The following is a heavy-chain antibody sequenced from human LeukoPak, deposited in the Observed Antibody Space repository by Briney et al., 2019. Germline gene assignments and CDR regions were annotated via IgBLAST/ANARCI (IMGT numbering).Heavy chain of an antibody. D-gene: IGHD4-17*01. CDR1: GFTFSSYS. Sequence: PGGSLRLSCAASGFTFSSYSMNWVRQAPGKGLEWVSSISSSSSYIYYADSVKGRFTISRDNAKNSLYLQMNSLRAEDTAVYYCARVKVTTRYFGYWGQGTLVTVSS. CDR2: ISSSSSYI. V-gene: IGHV3-21*01. CDR3: ARVKVTTRYFGY. J-gene: IGHJ4*02.